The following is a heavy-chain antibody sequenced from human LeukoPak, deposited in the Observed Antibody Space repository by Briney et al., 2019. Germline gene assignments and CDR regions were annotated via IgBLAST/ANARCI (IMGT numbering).Heavy chain of an antibody. D-gene: IGHD3-3*01. Sequence: SGGSLRLSCAASGFRFDTYGMHWVRQAPGKGLEWAAYIRYDGSTTYYADSVRGRFTISRDNSKNTLYLEMNSLRAEDTAVFYCAKKGANYDYFDYWGQGNLVTVSS. V-gene: IGHV3-30*02. J-gene: IGHJ4*02. CDR1: GFRFDTYG. CDR2: IRYDGSTT. CDR3: AKKGANYDYFDY.